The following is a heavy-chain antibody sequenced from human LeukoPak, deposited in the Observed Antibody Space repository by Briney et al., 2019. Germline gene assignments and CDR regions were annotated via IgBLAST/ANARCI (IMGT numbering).Heavy chain of an antibody. CDR3: ARGLGGTGDH. CDR2: LNSDGSST. V-gene: IGHV3-74*01. D-gene: IGHD3-10*01. J-gene: IGHJ4*02. Sequence: PGGSLRLSCAASGFIFSDYWMHWVRQAPGKGLVWVSRLNSDGSSTIYADSVKGRFTISRDNAKNTLYPQMNSLRAEDTAVYYCARGLGGTGDHWGQGTLVTVSS. CDR1: GFIFSDYW.